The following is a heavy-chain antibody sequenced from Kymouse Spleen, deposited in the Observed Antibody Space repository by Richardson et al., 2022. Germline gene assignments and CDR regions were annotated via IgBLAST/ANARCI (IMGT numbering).Heavy chain of an antibody. V-gene: IGHV3-9*01. D-gene: IGHD4-23*01. CDR1: GFTFDDYA. J-gene: IGHJ4*02. Sequence: EVQLVESGGGLVQPGRSLRLSCAASGFTFDDYAMHWVRQAPGKGLEWVSGISWNSGSIGYADSVKGRFTISRDNAKNSLYLQMNSLRAEDTALYYCAKDKLYYFDYWGQGTLVTVSS. CDR2: ISWNSGSI. CDR3: AKDKLYYFDY.